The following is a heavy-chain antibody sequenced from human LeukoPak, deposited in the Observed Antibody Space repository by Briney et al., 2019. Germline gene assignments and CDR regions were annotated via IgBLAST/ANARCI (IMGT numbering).Heavy chain of an antibody. D-gene: IGHD2-15*01. CDR2: IYYSGST. CDR1: GGSINGYY. Sequence: SETLSLTCTVSGGSINGYYWSWIRHPPGKGLEWIGYIYYSGSTNYNPSLKSRVTISVDTSKNQFSLKLSSVTAADTAVYYCAREGCSGGKCYAFDYWGQGTLVTVSS. J-gene: IGHJ4*02. V-gene: IGHV4-59*01. CDR3: AREGCSGGKCYAFDY.